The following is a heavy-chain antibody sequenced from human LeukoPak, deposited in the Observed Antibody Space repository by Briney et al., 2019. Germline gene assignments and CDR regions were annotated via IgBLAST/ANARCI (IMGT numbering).Heavy chain of an antibody. D-gene: IGHD2-2*01. CDR1: GYSISSGYH. CDR3: ARSGDKGYCSTTSCYGFDY. J-gene: IGHJ4*02. CDR2: IYIGGTT. V-gene: IGHV4-38-2*02. Sequence: PSETLSLTCTVSGYSISSGYHWGWIRQPPGKGLDWSGSIYIGGTTFHNPSLKSRVTISLDTSKNQFSLGLSSVTAADTAVYHCARSGDKGYCSTTSCYGFDYWGQGILVTVSS.